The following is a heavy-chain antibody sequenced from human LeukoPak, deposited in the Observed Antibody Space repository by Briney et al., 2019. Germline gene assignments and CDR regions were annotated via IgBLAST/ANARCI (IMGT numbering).Heavy chain of an antibody. J-gene: IGHJ6*02. CDR2: INPNSGGT. Sequence: GASVKVSCKASGYTFTGYYMHWVRQAPGQGLEWMGWINPNSGGTNYAQKLQGRVTMTTDTSTSTAYMELRSLRSDDTAVYYCARDRAAAAGKGYYYYGMDVWGQGTTVTVSS. V-gene: IGHV1-2*02. CDR1: GYTFTGYY. D-gene: IGHD6-13*01. CDR3: ARDRAAAAGKGYYYYGMDV.